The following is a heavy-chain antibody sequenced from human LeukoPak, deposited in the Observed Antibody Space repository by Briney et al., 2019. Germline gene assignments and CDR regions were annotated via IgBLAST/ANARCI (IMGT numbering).Heavy chain of an antibody. CDR2: IIPIFGTA. CDR3: ARGDTAMVTGY. V-gene: IGHV1-69*13. CDR1: GGTFSSYA. D-gene: IGHD5-18*01. J-gene: IGHJ4*02. Sequence: SVKVSCKASGGTFSSYAISWVRPAPGQGLEWMGGIIPIFGTANYTQKLQGRVTLAADESTSTAYIELSSLRSEDTAVYYCARGDTAMVTGYWGQGTLVTVSS.